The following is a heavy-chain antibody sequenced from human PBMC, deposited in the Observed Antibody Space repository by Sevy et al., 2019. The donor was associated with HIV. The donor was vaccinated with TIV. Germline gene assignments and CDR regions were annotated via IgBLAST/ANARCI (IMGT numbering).Heavy chain of an antibody. CDR2: ISYDGSNK. J-gene: IGHJ4*02. Sequence: GGSLRLSCAASGFTFSSYGMHWVRQAPGKGLEGVAVISYDGSNKYYADSVKGRFTISRDNSKNTLYLQMNSLRAEDTAVYYCAKDAQWLVLGYYFDYWGQGTLVTVSS. CDR1: GFTFSSYG. CDR3: AKDAQWLVLGYYFDY. D-gene: IGHD6-19*01. V-gene: IGHV3-30*18.